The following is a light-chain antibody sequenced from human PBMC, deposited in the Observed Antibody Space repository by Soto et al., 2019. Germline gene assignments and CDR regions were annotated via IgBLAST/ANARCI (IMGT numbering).Light chain of an antibody. V-gene: IGKV1-39*01. CDR1: QTIAY. CDR2: GVS. CDR3: HQASSPPWM. J-gene: IGKJ1*01. Sequence: DIQMTQSPSSLAASVGDRVTITCRASQTIAYVNWYQHKPGKAPNLLIYGVSTLQIGGPSKFSGGGFGTDFTLTIPSHQPEDFGAYYCHQASSPPWMFAQRTKV.